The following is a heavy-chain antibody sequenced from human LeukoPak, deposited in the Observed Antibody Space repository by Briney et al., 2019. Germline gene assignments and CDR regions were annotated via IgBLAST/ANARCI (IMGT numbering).Heavy chain of an antibody. CDR2: ISATGGST. Sequence: GGSLRLSCAASGFSFSTYAMSWVRQAPGKGLKWVSAISATGGSTYYADSVKGRFTISRDNSKNTLYLQINTLRAEDTAVYYCANRPLDYWGQGTLVTVSS. CDR1: GFSFSTYA. CDR3: ANRPLDY. J-gene: IGHJ4*02. V-gene: IGHV3-23*01.